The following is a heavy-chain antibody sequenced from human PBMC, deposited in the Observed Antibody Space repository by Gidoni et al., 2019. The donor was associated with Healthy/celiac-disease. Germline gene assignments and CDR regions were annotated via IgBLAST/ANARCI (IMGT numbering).Heavy chain of an antibody. Sequence: EVQLLESGGGLVQPGGSLRLSCAASGFNFSSYAMSWVRQAPGKGLEWVSAISGSGGSTYYADSVKGRFTISRDNSKNTLYLQMNSLRAEDTAVYYCAKGLTKDGYNSLFGYWGQGTLVTVSS. J-gene: IGHJ4*02. D-gene: IGHD5-12*01. CDR3: AKGLTKDGYNSLFGY. CDR2: ISGSGGST. V-gene: IGHV3-23*01. CDR1: GFNFSSYA.